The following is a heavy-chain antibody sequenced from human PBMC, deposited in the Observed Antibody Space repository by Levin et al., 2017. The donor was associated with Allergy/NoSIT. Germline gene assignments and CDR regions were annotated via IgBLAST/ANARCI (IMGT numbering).Heavy chain of an antibody. Sequence: SETLSLTCTVSGASLSGYYWIWIRQPPGKGLEWVGYTYSSGSTKYNPSLKSRVTISVDMSNNQFSLKLNSVTAADTAVYYCARGGTYHLTHFEYWGQGTLVTVSS. CDR1: GASLSGYY. J-gene: IGHJ4*02. CDR3: ARGGTYHLTHFEY. V-gene: IGHV4-59*01. D-gene: IGHD3-16*01. CDR2: TYSSGST.